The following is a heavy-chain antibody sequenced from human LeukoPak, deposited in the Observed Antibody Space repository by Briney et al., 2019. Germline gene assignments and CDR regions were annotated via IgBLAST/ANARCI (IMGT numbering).Heavy chain of an antibody. V-gene: IGHV4-39*01. CDR1: GGSFSGYY. CDR3: ARNYYDSSGYDAFDI. Sequence: SETLSLTCAVYGGSFSGYYWGWIRQPPGKGLEWIGSIYYSGSTYYNPSLKSRVTISVDTSKNQISLKLSSVTAADTAVYYCARNYYDSSGYDAFDIWGQGTMVTVSS. CDR2: IYYSGST. D-gene: IGHD3-22*01. J-gene: IGHJ3*02.